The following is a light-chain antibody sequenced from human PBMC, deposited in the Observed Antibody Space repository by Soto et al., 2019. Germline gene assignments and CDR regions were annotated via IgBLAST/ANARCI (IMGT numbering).Light chain of an antibody. CDR2: GAS. V-gene: IGKV1-9*01. CDR1: QGISTY. Sequence: DIQLTQSPSFLSASVGDRVTITCRASQGISTYLAWYLQRPGKAPKLLIYGASTLQSGVPSRFSGSGSGTVFTLTISSLQPEDFGTYYCQQLNSGWYACCQGTKRESK. CDR3: QQLNSGWYA. J-gene: IGKJ2*01.